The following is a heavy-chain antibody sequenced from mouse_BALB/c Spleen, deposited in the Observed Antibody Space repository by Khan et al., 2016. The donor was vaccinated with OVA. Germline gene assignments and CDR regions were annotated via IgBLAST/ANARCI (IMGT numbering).Heavy chain of an antibody. CDR1: GYTFTTYT. CDR3: VREGAYYRSDGWFAY. CDR2: IIPSNDYT. Sequence: LVESGAELARPGASVKMSCKASGYTFTTYTIHWVKQRPGQGLEWIGYIIPSNDYTNYNQKFKDRATLTADKSSRTAYMQLSSLTSEDSAVYYCVREGAYYRSDGWFAYWGQGTLVTVSA. J-gene: IGHJ3*01. D-gene: IGHD2-14*01. V-gene: IGHV1-4*01.